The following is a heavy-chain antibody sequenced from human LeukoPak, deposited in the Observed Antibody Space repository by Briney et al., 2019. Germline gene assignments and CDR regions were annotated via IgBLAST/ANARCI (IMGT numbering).Heavy chain of an antibody. V-gene: IGHV4-31*03. CDR1: GGSISSGGYC. CDR2: IYYSGST. CDR3: ARSFGDHDPFDY. D-gene: IGHD4-17*01. J-gene: IGHJ4*02. Sequence: PSQTLSLTCTVSGGSISSGGYCWSWIRQHPGKGLEWIGYIYYSGSTYYNPSLKSRVTISVDTSKNQFSLKLSSVTAADTAVYYCARSFGDHDPFDYWGQGTLVTVSS.